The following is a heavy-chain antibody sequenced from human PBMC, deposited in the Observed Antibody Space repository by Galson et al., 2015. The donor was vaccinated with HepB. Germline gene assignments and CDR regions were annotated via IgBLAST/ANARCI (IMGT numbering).Heavy chain of an antibody. Sequence: SLRLSCAASGFTFSNFWMHWVRQAPGKGLVWLSHINSDGRSTKYLDSVRGRFTISRDNANNTQYLQMTSLRAEDTGVYFCARDNLENQLNWLDPWGRGTLVTVSS. D-gene: IGHD1-1*01. J-gene: IGHJ5*02. CDR3: ARDNLENQLNWLDP. CDR1: GFTFSNFW. CDR2: INSDGRST. V-gene: IGHV3-74*01.